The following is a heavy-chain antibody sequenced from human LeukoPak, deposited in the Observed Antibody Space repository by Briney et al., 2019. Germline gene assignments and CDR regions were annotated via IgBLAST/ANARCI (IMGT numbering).Heavy chain of an antibody. D-gene: IGHD6-13*01. V-gene: IGHV3-30*02. CDR3: AKHYSSSWFRYGYFDY. CDR1: GFTFSSYG. J-gene: IGHJ4*02. CDR2: IRYDGSNK. Sequence: QTGGSLRLSCAASGFTFSSYGMHWVRQAPGKGLEWVAFIRYDGSNKYYADSVKGRFTISRDNSKNTLYLQMNSLRAEDTAVYYCAKHYSSSWFRYGYFDYWGQGTLVTVSS.